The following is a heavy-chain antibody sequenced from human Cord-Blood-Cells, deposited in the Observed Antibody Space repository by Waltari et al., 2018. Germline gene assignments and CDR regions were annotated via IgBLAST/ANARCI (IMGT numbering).Heavy chain of an antibody. V-gene: IGHV5-51*01. CDR3: ARHEWSPAARPDYWFDP. CDR1: GYSFTSYW. J-gene: IGHJ5*02. Sequence: EVQLVQSGAEVKKPGESLKISCKGSGYSFTSYWIGWVRQMPGKGLEWMGIIYPGDSDTRYSPSFQGQVTISADKSISTAYLQWSSLKASDTAMYYCARHEWSPAARPDYWFDPWGQGTLVTVSS. CDR2: IYPGDSDT. D-gene: IGHD6-6*01.